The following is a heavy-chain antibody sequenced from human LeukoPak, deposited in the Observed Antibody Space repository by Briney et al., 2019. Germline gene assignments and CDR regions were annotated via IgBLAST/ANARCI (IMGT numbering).Heavy chain of an antibody. CDR1: GFTVSSNY. Sequence: GGSLRLSCAASGFTVSSNYMSWVRQAPGKGLEWVSVIYSGGSTYYADSVKGRFTISRDNSKNTLYLQMNSRRAEDTAVYYCARDRYYGSGSYHDWGQGTLVTVSS. CDR3: ARDRYYGSGSYHD. V-gene: IGHV3-53*01. CDR2: IYSGGST. J-gene: IGHJ4*02. D-gene: IGHD3-10*01.